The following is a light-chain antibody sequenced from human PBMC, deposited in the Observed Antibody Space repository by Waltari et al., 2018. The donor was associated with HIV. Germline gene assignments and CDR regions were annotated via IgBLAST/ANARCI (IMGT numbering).Light chain of an antibody. V-gene: IGLV1-44*01. Sequence: QSVLTQPPSASATPGQTSSISCSGSRPHVSSNNVYWYQHIPPPAPKIIIYNTDQRPSGVPARFSASKTGTSASLAISGLQPGDEGLYYCGTWDADLDGPVFGGGTKVTVL. J-gene: IGLJ3*02. CDR3: GTWDADLDGPV. CDR1: RPHVSSNN. CDR2: NTD.